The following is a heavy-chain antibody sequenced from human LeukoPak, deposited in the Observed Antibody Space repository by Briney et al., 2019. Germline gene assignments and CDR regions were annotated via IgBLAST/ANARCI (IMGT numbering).Heavy chain of an antibody. J-gene: IGHJ4*02. CDR2: IIPIFGTA. V-gene: IGHV1-69*13. D-gene: IGHD3-10*01. CDR1: GGTFSSYA. CDR3: AGGHYYGSGSYPEGPFDY. Sequence: SVKVSCKASGGTFSSYAISWVRQGPGQGLEWMGGIIPIFGTANYAQKFQGRVTITADESTSTAYMELSSLRSEDTAVYYCAGGHYYGSGSYPEGPFDYWGQGTLVTVSS.